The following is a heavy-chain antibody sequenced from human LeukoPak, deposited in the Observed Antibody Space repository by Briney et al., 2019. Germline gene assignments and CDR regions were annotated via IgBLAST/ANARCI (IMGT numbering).Heavy chain of an antibody. Sequence: GGSLRLSCAASGFTFSSYAMHWVRQAPGKGLEWVAVISYDGSNKYYADSVKGRFTISRGNSKNTLYLQMNSLRAEDTAVYYCARAGSSGYYYLDYWGQGTLVTVSS. D-gene: IGHD3-22*01. CDR1: GFTFSSYA. CDR2: ISYDGSNK. J-gene: IGHJ4*02. V-gene: IGHV3-30-3*01. CDR3: ARAGSSGYYYLDY.